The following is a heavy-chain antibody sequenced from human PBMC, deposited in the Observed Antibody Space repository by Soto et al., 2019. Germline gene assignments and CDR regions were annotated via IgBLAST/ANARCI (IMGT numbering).Heavy chain of an antibody. CDR3: AKKTYYDILTGRDAFDI. CDR1: GFTFSSYA. D-gene: IGHD3-9*01. J-gene: IGHJ3*02. Sequence: GGSLRLSCAASGFTFSSYAMSWFRQAPGKGLEWVSVISGSGGSTYYADSVKGRFTISRDNSKNTLYLQMNSLRAEDTAVYYCAKKTYYDILTGRDAFDIWGQGTKVTVSS. CDR2: ISGSGGST. V-gene: IGHV3-23*01.